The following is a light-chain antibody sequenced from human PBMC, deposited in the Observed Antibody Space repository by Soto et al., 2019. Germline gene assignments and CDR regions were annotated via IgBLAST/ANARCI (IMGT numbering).Light chain of an antibody. CDR2: GAS. CDR1: QSVSTN. V-gene: IGKV3-15*01. Sequence: EVVMTQSPATLSVSPGERATLSCRASQSVSTNLAWYQQRPGQPPRLLIYGASTRATGIPARFSGGGSGTEFTLTISSLQSEDFAVYYCQQYSNWPRTFGQGTKLEIK. J-gene: IGKJ2*01. CDR3: QQYSNWPRT.